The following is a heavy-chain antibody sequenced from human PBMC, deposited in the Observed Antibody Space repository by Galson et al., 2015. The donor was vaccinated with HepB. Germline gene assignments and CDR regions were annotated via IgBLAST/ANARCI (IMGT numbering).Heavy chain of an antibody. CDR2: IYYSGST. Sequence: TLSLTCSVSGGSISSGGYYWSWVRQHPGKGLEWIGYIYYSGSTYYNPSLKSRVTISVDTSKNQFSLKLSSVTAADTAVYYCARAPPHGPFDYWGQGTLVTVSS. J-gene: IGHJ4*02. CDR3: ARAPPHGPFDY. CDR1: GGSISSGGYY. V-gene: IGHV4-31*03.